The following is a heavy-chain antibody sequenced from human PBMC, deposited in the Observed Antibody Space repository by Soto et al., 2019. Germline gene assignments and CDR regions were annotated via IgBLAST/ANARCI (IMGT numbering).Heavy chain of an antibody. CDR2: IYYSGST. Sequence: SETLSLTCTVSGGSISSYYWSWIRQPPGKGLEWIGYIYYSGSTNYNPSLKSRVTISADTSKNQVSLHLTSVTPEDTAVYFCAKAPGGAYNSYYFDYWGQGTQVTVSS. CDR3: AKAPGGAYNSYYFDY. J-gene: IGHJ4*02. CDR1: GGSISSYY. V-gene: IGHV4-59*08. D-gene: IGHD1-1*01.